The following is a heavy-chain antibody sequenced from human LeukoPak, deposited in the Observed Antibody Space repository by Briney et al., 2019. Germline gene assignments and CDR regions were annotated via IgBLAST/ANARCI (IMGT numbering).Heavy chain of an antibody. CDR3: ALVGATSWAPFDY. CDR1: GFTFSRFS. Sequence: GGSLRLXCAVSGFTFSRFSMTWVRQAPGKALEWVSSISSSSSYIYYRDSVKGRFTISRDNAKNSLYLQMHSLRAEDTAVYYCALVGATSWAPFDYWGQGTLVTVSS. J-gene: IGHJ4*02. CDR2: ISSSSSYI. D-gene: IGHD1-26*01. V-gene: IGHV3-21*01.